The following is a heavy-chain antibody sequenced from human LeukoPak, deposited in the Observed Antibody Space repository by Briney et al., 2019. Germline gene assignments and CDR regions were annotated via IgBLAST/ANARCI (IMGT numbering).Heavy chain of an antibody. CDR2: INHSGST. CDR3: AIPTYYYDSSGYIWSHD. Sequence: PSETLSLTCAVYGGSFSGYYWSWIRQPPGKGLEWIGEINHSGSTNYNPSLKSRVTISVDTSKNQFSLKLSSVTAADTAVYYCAIPTYYYDSSGYIWSHDRGQGTLVTVSS. CDR1: GGSFSGYY. V-gene: IGHV4-34*01. J-gene: IGHJ4*02. D-gene: IGHD3-22*01.